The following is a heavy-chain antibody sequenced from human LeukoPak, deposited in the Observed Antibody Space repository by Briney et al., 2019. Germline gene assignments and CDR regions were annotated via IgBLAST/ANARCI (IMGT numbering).Heavy chain of an antibody. D-gene: IGHD6-19*01. CDR1: GFTFSYYY. J-gene: IGHJ3*02. CDR2: ISSSGSTI. V-gene: IGHV3-11*01. Sequence: GGSLRLSCAASGFTFSYYYMSWIRQAPGKGLEWVSYISSSGSTIYYADSVKGRFTISRDNAKNSLYLQMNSLRAEDTAVYYCVSDSSGGYGAAFDIWGQGTMVTVSS. CDR3: VSDSSGGYGAAFDI.